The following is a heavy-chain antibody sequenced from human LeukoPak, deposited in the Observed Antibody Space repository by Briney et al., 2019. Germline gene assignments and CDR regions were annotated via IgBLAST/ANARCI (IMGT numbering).Heavy chain of an antibody. V-gene: IGHV4-34*01. CDR3: ARSYCSTTTCYAVGAFDI. CDR1: GGSFSGYY. CDR2: INHSGST. Sequence: PSETLSLTCAVYGGSFSGYYWSWIRQPPGKGLEWIGEINHSGSTNYNPSLKSRVTISVDTSKNQFSLKMSSVTGADTAVYHCARSYCSTTTCYAVGAFDIWGQGTMVTVSS. D-gene: IGHD2-2*01. J-gene: IGHJ3*02.